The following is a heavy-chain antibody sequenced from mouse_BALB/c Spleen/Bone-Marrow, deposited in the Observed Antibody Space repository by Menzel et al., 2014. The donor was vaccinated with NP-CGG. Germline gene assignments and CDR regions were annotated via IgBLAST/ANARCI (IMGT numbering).Heavy chain of an antibody. CDR2: IDPYYGGT. V-gene: IGHV1S135*01. D-gene: IGHD1-1*01. CDR1: GYSFTGYN. CDR3: ARNHFGSNSLGY. J-gene: IGHJ3*01. Sequence: VKLQQSGPELEKPGASVKISCKASGYSFTGYNMNWVKQSDGRSLEWIGNIDPYYGGTSYNQKFRGKATLTVDKSSSTAYMQLTSLTSEDSAVYYCARNHFGSNSLGYWGQGTLVTVSA.